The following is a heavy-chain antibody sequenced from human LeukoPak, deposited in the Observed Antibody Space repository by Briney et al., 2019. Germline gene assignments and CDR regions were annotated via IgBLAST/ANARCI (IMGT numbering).Heavy chain of an antibody. J-gene: IGHJ4*02. D-gene: IGHD3-10*01. CDR2: IYHSGST. V-gene: IGHV4-30-2*01. CDR3: ARTIRTMVRGVIINYFDY. CDR1: GGSISSGGYS. Sequence: SETLSLTCAVSGGSISSGGYSWSWIRQPPGKGLEWIGYIYHSGSTYYTPSLKSRVTISVDRSKNQFSLKLSSVTAADTAVYYCARTIRTMVRGVIINYFDYWGQGTLVTVSS.